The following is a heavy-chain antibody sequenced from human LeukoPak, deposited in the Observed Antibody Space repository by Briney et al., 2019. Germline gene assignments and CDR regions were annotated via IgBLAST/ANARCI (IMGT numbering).Heavy chain of an antibody. V-gene: IGHV3-21*01. Sequence: PGGSLRLSCAASGLTFSSYSMNWVRQAPGKGLEWVSSISSSSSYIHYADSVKGRFTISRDNAKNSLYLQMNSLRAEDTAVYYCARVPLDIVVVPAAIVTPDYWGQGTLVTVSS. CDR1: GLTFSSYS. CDR3: ARVPLDIVVVPAAIVTPDY. CDR2: ISSSSSYI. J-gene: IGHJ4*02. D-gene: IGHD2-2*02.